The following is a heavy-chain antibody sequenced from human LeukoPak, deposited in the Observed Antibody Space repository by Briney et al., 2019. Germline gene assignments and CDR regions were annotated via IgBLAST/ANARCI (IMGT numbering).Heavy chain of an antibody. CDR3: ARASYCLGAVDI. J-gene: IGHJ3*02. Sequence: PGGSLRLSCAAPGFTFNDHAMYWVRQAPGKGLEWVSGINWNSDNIGYADSVKGRFTISRDDAKKSLFLQMNSLRTEDTALYYCARASYCLGAVDIWGQGTMVTVSS. CDR2: INWNSDNI. V-gene: IGHV3-9*01. D-gene: IGHD3-16*01. CDR1: GFTFNDHA.